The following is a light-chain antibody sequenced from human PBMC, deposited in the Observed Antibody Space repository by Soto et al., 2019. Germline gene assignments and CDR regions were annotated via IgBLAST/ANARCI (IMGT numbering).Light chain of an antibody. V-gene: IGKV1-5*03. Sequence: DIQLTQSPSTLSASVGDRVTITCRASQTVSKWLAWFQQKPGKAPRLLIHKASSLGSGVPSRFSGSGSGTEFTLTISSLQPEDFATYFCQQYSAYWTFGQGTKVEIK. CDR3: QQYSAYWT. CDR1: QTVSKW. J-gene: IGKJ1*01. CDR2: KAS.